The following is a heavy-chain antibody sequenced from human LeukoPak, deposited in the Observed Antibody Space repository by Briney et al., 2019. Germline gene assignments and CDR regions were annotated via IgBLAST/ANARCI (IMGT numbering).Heavy chain of an antibody. V-gene: IGHV4-61*02. CDR2: IYTSGST. CDR3: ARSVRIPRYYYGSGSYTQLDY. CDR1: GGSISSGSYY. J-gene: IGHJ4*02. D-gene: IGHD3-10*01. Sequence: SETLSLTCTVSGGSISSGSYYWSWIRQPAGKGLEWIGRIYTSGSTNYNPSLKSRVTISVDTSKNQFSLKLSSVTAADTAVYYCARSVRIPRYYYGSGSYTQLDYWGQGTLVTVSS.